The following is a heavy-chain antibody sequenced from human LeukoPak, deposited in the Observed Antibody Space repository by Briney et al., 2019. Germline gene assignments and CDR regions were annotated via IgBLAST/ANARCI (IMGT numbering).Heavy chain of an antibody. D-gene: IGHD4-17*01. J-gene: IGHJ3*02. CDR2: INPNSGDT. CDR1: GYTFTGYY. V-gene: IGHV1-2*02. CDR3: ARFEWGPDYGDYVRYDAFDI. Sequence: ASVKVSCKASGYTFTGYYMHWVRQAPGQGLEWMGWINPNSGDTNYAQKFQGRVTMTRDTSISTAYMELSRLRSDDTAVYYCARFEWGPDYGDYVRYDAFDIWGQGTMVTVSS.